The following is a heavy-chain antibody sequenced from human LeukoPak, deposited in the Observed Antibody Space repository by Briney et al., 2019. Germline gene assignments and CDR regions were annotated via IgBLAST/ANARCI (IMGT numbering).Heavy chain of an antibody. Sequence: SETLSHTCGVSGESFGGYYWSWIRQPPGQGLEWIGEILHSGDTNYNPSLKSRVSMFIDTSKNHFSLKLSSVTAADTAVYYCARLLVRGVSYPYYFMDVWAKGTTVIVSS. CDR3: ARLLVRGVSYPYYFMDV. V-gene: IGHV4-34*12. CDR1: GESFGGYY. J-gene: IGHJ6*03. CDR2: ILHSGDT. D-gene: IGHD3-10*01.